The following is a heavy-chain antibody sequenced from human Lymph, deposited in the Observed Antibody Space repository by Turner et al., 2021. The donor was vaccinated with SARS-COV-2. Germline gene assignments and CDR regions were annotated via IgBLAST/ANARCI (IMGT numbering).Heavy chain of an antibody. D-gene: IGHD3-3*01. J-gene: IGHJ6*02. CDR2: ISYDGSNK. Sequence: QVQLVESGGGVVQPGRSLRLSCAASGFTFSSYAMHWVRQAPVKGLEWVAVISYDGSNKNYADSVNGRFTISRDNSKNTLYLQMNSLRAEDTAVYYCARDDREFWSGYYTHYYYYGMDVWGQGTTVTVSS. CDR3: ARDDREFWSGYYTHYYYYGMDV. V-gene: IGHV3-30*04. CDR1: GFTFSSYA.